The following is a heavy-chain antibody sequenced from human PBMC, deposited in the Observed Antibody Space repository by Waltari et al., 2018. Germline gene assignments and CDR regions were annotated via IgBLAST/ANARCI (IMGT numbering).Heavy chain of an antibody. V-gene: IGHV4-59*01. CDR1: GGSISSYY. D-gene: IGHD2-15*01. CDR3: ARDRRYCSGGSCYSRKAFDI. Sequence: QVQLQESGPGLVKPSETLSLTCTVSGGSISSYYWSWIRQPPGKGLEWIGDIYYSGRTNYNPSRKSRVTISVDTSKNQFSLKLSSVTAADTAVYYCARDRRYCSGGSCYSRKAFDIWGQGTMVTVSS. CDR2: IYYSGRT. J-gene: IGHJ3*02.